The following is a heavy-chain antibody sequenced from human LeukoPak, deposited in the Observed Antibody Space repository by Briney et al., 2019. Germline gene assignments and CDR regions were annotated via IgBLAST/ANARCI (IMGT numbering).Heavy chain of an antibody. CDR3: AKEVILEVPTAFMDV. CDR1: GFTFSNYG. CDR2: IYSGGNT. Sequence: PGGSLRLSCAASGFTFSNYGMNWVRQAPGKGLEWVSFIYSGGNTHYSDSVKGRFTISRDNSKNTLYLQMNSLRAEDTAVYYCAKEVILEVPTAFMDVWGKGTTVTISS. J-gene: IGHJ6*03. D-gene: IGHD2-2*01. V-gene: IGHV3-23*01.